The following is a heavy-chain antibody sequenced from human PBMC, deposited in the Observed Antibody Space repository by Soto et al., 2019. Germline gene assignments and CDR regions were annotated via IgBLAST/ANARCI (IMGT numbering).Heavy chain of an antibody. Sequence: GGSLRLSCAASGFTFNNYAMSWVRQAPGKGLEWVSIVTGSGSATDYADSVKGRFTISRDNSKNTLFLQMNSLRAEDTAVYYCAKTGGSYWGLDYWGQGT. CDR2: VTGSGSAT. J-gene: IGHJ4*02. V-gene: IGHV3-23*01. CDR1: GFTFNNYA. CDR3: AKTGGSYWGLDY. D-gene: IGHD1-26*01.